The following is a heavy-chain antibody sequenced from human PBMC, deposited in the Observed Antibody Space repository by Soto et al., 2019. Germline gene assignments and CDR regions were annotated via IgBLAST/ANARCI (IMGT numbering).Heavy chain of an antibody. J-gene: IGHJ4*02. V-gene: IGHV3-49*04. CDR2: IRSEAYGETS. Sequence: SLRLSCTTSVFTFVNYAMSWVRHSPGKWLEWVGLIRSEAYGETSEYAASVNGRFIISRDDSKSIAYLQMNSLKTDDSAMYYCTATPLNSRWPWIGFHYWGRGAKVTVSS. CDR3: TATPLNSRWPWIGFHY. CDR1: VFTFVNYA. D-gene: IGHD6-19*01.